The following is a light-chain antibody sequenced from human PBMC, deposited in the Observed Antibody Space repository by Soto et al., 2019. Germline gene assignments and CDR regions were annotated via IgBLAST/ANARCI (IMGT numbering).Light chain of an antibody. CDR3: QLYAVSPRT. Sequence: EIVLTQSPGTLSLSPGDRGTLSCRASQNLGTLYLAWFQQKSGQAPRLLIYSASRRATGIPDRFTGSGSGTDFTLTINRVEPEDFAVYFCQLYAVSPRTFGQGAKVDI. CDR2: SAS. CDR1: QNLGTLY. V-gene: IGKV3-20*01. J-gene: IGKJ1*01.